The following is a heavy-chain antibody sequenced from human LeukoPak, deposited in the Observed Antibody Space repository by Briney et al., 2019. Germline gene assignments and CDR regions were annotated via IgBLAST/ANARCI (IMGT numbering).Heavy chain of an antibody. V-gene: IGHV3-30*04. Sequence: PGRSLRLSCAAAGFTFNNHAMHWVRQAPGKGLEWVAVISYHGGDKYYADSVKGRFTISRDNSKNTLDLQMNSLRAEDTAVYYCAKDSGYSSGWQADYWGQGTLVTVSS. CDR1: GFTFNNHA. D-gene: IGHD6-19*01. CDR2: ISYHGGDK. CDR3: AKDSGYSSGWQADY. J-gene: IGHJ4*02.